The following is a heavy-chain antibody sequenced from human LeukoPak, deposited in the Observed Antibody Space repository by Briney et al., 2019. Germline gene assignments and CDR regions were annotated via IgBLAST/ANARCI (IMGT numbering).Heavy chain of an antibody. V-gene: IGHV1-2*02. CDR3: ARVGSGSYRDWFDP. CDR2: INPNSGGT. D-gene: IGHD3-10*01. CDR1: GYTFTGYY. J-gene: IGHJ5*02. Sequence: GASVKVSCKASGYTFTGYYMHWVRQAPGQGLEWMGWINPNSGGTNYAQKFQGRVTMTRDTSISTAYMELSRLRSDDTAVYYCARVGSGSYRDWFDPWGQGTLVTVSS.